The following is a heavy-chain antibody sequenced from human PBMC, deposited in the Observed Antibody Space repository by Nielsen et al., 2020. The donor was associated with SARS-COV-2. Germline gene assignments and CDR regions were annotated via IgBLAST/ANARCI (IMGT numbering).Heavy chain of an antibody. CDR2: IYYSGST. V-gene: IGHV4-39*07. D-gene: IGHD3-22*01. Sequence: SETLSLTCTVSGGSISSSSYYWGWIRQPPGKGLEWIGSIYYSGSTYYNPSLKSRVTISVDTPKNQFSLKLSSVTAADTAVYYCARARITMIVVVDAFDIWGQGTMVTVSS. CDR1: GGSISSSSYY. J-gene: IGHJ3*02. CDR3: ARARITMIVVVDAFDI.